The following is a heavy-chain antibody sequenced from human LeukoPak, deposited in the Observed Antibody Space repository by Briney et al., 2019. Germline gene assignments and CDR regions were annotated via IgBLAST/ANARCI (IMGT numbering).Heavy chain of an antibody. CDR3: ASSEGYYFDY. V-gene: IGHV4-59*01. Sequence: SETLSLTCTVSGGSISSYYWSWIRQPPGKGLEWIGYIYYSGSTNDNPSLKSRVTISVDTSKNQFSLKLSSVTAADTAVYYCASSEGYYFDYWGQGTLVTVSS. J-gene: IGHJ4*02. CDR1: GGSISSYY. CDR2: IYYSGST.